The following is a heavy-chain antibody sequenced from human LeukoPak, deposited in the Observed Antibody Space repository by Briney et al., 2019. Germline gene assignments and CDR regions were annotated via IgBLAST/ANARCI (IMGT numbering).Heavy chain of an antibody. CDR1: GGSISSYY. Sequence: SETLSLTCTVSGGSISSYYWSWIRQPPGKGLEWIGYIYCSGSTNYNPSLKSRVTISVDTSKNQFSLKLSSVTAADTAVYYCARDTGYCSSTSCFRFDPWGQGTLVTVSS. J-gene: IGHJ5*02. CDR2: IYCSGST. V-gene: IGHV4-59*01. D-gene: IGHD2-2*01. CDR3: ARDTGYCSSTSCFRFDP.